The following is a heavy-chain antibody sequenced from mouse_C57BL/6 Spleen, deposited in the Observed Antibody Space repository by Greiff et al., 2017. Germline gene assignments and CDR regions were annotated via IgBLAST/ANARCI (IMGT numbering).Heavy chain of an antibody. CDR3: ARDGYRFYFDV. V-gene: IGHV1-53*01. D-gene: IGHD2-3*01. J-gene: IGHJ1*03. CDR1: GYTFTSYW. Sequence: QVQLQQPGTELVKPGASVKLSCKASGYTFTSYWMHWVKQRPGQGLEWIGNINPSNGGTNYNEKFKSKATLTVDKSSSTAYRQLSSLTSEDSAVYCGARDGYRFYFDVWGTGTTVTVSS. CDR2: INPSNGGT.